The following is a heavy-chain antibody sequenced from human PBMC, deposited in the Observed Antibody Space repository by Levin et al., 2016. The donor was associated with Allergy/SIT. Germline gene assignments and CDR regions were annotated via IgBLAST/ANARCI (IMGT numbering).Heavy chain of an antibody. Sequence: SETLSLTCAVYGGSFSGYYWSWIRQPPGKGLEWIGEINHSGSTNYNPSLKSRVTISVDTSKNQFSLKLSSVTAADTAVYYCARHQDYYDSSGPPDYWGQGTLVTVSS. CDR1: GGSFSGYY. CDR3: ARHQDYYDSSGPPDY. CDR2: INHSGST. J-gene: IGHJ4*02. D-gene: IGHD3-22*01. V-gene: IGHV4-34*01.